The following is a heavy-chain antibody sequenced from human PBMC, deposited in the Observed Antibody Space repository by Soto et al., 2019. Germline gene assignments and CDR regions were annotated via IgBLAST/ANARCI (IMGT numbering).Heavy chain of an antibody. V-gene: IGHV4-61*03. J-gene: IGHJ4*02. CDR3: AGSGPFFDY. CDR1: GGSISSGGYS. Sequence: PSETLSLTCAVSGGSISSGGYSWSWLRQPPGKGLEWIGYIYYSGSTNYNPSLKGRFTISRDNSKNSLYLQMNSLRTEDTALYYCAGSGPFFDYWGQGTLVTVSS. D-gene: IGHD3-10*01. CDR2: IYYSGST.